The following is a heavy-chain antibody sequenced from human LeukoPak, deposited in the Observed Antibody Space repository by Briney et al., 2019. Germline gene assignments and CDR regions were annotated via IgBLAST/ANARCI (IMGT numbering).Heavy chain of an antibody. V-gene: IGHV3-69-1*01. CDR2: INIRNYI. CDR1: GFTFSNYD. Sequence: PGGSLRLSCATSGFTFSNYDMNWVRQAPGKGLEWASSINIRNYIYYADSVKGRFTISRDNAKNSLYLQVNSLRAEDTAVYYCAREGGYCSGGSCRWFDSWGQGSLVTVSS. J-gene: IGHJ5*01. CDR3: AREGGYCSGGSCRWFDS. D-gene: IGHD2-15*01.